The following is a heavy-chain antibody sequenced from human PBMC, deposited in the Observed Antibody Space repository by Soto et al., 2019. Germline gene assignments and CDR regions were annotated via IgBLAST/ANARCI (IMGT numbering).Heavy chain of an antibody. CDR1: GYSISSGYY. J-gene: IGHJ6*02. CDR2: IYHSGST. CDR3: ARDLDFWSGSGPYYYGMDV. D-gene: IGHD3-3*01. Sequence: SETLFLTCAVSGYSISSGYYWGWIRQPPGKGLEWIGSIYHSGSTYYNPSLKSRVTISVDTSKNQFSLKLSSVTAADTAVYYCARDLDFWSGSGPYYYGMDVWGQGTTVTVSS. V-gene: IGHV4-38-2*02.